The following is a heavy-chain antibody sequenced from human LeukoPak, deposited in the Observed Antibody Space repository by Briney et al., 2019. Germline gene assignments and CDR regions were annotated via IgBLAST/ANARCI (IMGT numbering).Heavy chain of an antibody. CDR3: AREGIAARPIY. V-gene: IGHV3-30-3*01. D-gene: IGHD6-6*01. J-gene: IGHJ4*02. CDR1: GFTFSSYA. CDR2: ISYDGSNK. Sequence: PGRSLRLSCAASGFTFSSYAMHWVRQAPGKGLEWVAVISYDGSNKYYADSVKGRFTISRDNSKNTLYLQMNSLRAEDTAVYYCAREGIAARPIYWGQGTLVTVSS.